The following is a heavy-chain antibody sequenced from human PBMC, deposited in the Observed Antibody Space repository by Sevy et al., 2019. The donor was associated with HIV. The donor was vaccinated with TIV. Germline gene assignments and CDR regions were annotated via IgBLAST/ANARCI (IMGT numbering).Heavy chain of an antibody. CDR3: ARGADYFDSSGANFEY. Sequence: GGSLRLSCAASGFSFSNYGMHWVRQAPGKGLEWVALIWYDGSSKYYADYVKGRLTISRDNSKNTLSLQMNSLRAEDTAVYYCARGADYFDSSGANFEYWGQGTLVTVSS. CDR2: IWYDGSSK. J-gene: IGHJ4*02. V-gene: IGHV3-33*01. CDR1: GFSFSNYG. D-gene: IGHD3-22*01.